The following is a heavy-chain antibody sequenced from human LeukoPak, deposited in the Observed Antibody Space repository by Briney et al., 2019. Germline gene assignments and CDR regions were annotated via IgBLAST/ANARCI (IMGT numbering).Heavy chain of an antibody. CDR3: ARGYYDSSGYYTNWFDP. V-gene: IGHV1-8*03. D-gene: IGHD3-22*01. J-gene: IGHJ5*02. Sequence: GASVKVSCKASGYTFTSYDINWVRQATGQGLGWMGWMNPNSGNTGYAQKFQGRVTITRNTSISTAYMELSSLRSEDTAVYYCARGYYDSSGYYTNWFDPWGQGTLVTVSS. CDR1: GYTFTSYD. CDR2: MNPNSGNT.